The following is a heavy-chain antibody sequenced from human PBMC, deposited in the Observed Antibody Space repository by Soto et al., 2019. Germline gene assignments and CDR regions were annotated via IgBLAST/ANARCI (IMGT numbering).Heavy chain of an antibody. CDR1: RGSISSYY. V-gene: IGHV4-59*01. CDR2: IHRTGST. J-gene: IGHJ5*02. Sequence: XETLALTFSVSRGSISSYYWSGVRQPPGKGLEWIGFIHRTGSTKYNPSLESRVTISVDTSQNQLSLRLSSVTAADTAVYYCARESAGSGKNNWFDPWGQGILVTV. D-gene: IGHD3-10*01. CDR3: ARESAGSGKNNWFDP.